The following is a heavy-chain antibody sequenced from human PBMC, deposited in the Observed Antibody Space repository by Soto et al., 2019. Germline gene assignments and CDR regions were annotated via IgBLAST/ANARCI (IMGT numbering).Heavy chain of an antibody. Sequence: EVQLLETRGGLVQPGGSLRLSCAASVLTFSSYAMSCVRQAPGKGLEWVSAISGSGGSTYYADSVKTRFTISRDNSKNALNPQTNVLRAEDTAVYYGANDEGEPRGALEIWGQGTKVTVSS. D-gene: IGHD2-21*01. CDR3: ANDEGEPRGALEI. V-gene: IGHV3-23*01. J-gene: IGHJ3*02. CDR2: ISGSGGST. CDR1: VLTFSSYA.